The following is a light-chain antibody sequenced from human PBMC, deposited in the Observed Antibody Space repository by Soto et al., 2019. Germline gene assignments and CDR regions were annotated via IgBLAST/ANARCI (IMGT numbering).Light chain of an antibody. CDR3: CSYAGTYTWI. Sequence: QSVLTQPASVYGSPGQSITISCTGTSSDVGGYNYVSWYQQHPGKAPKLIIYDVTKRPSGVPDRFSGSKSGNTASLTISGLQVDDEADYYCCSYAGTYTWIFGGGTKLTVL. V-gene: IGLV2-11*01. CDR1: SSDVGGYNY. CDR2: DVT. J-gene: IGLJ2*01.